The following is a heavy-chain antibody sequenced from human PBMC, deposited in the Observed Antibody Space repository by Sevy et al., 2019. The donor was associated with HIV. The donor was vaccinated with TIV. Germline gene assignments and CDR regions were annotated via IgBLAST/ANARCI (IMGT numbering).Heavy chain of an antibody. D-gene: IGHD6-19*01. CDR2: INHSGST. V-gene: IGHV4-34*01. J-gene: IGHJ6*02. CDR1: GGSFSGYY. CDR3: AXGPFSGWYGNNAYHYYYGMDV. Sequence: SESLSLTCAVYGGSFSGYYWSWIRQPPGKGLEWIGEINHSGSTNYNPSLKSRVTISVDTSKNQFSLKLSSVTAADTAVYYSAXGPFSGWYGNNAYHYYYGMDVWGQGTPVTVSS.